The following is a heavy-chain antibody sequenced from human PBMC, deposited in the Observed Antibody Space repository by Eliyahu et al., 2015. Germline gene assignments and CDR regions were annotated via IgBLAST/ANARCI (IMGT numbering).Heavy chain of an antibody. Sequence: QVXLXQSGAXVXXPGSSVKXSCKVSEANFNTDSXSWLRQAPGQGPEWMGRTIPILALTNYAQIFQDRVTITADKTTTTAYMEFNSLRSDDTAVYFCARGEGGPGFKWFDAWGQGTEVTVSA. J-gene: IGHJ5*02. CDR2: TIPILALT. V-gene: IGHV1-69*04. D-gene: IGHD2-15*01. CDR3: ARGEGGPGFKWFDA. CDR1: EANFNTDS.